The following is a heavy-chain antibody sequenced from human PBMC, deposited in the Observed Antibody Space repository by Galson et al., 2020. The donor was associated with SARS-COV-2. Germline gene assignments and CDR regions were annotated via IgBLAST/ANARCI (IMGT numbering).Heavy chain of an antibody. Sequence: GESLKISCAASGFTFNSYAIHWVRQAPGKGLEWVAVISYDGSNKNYAASVKGRFTISRDNFQNTLYLQMNSLRAEDTAVYYCARDKYTSSWRGGYYYYYGMDVWGQGTTVTVSS. D-gene: IGHD6-13*01. V-gene: IGHV3-30*04. CDR2: ISYDGSNK. CDR3: ARDKYTSSWRGGYYYYYGMDV. CDR1: GFTFNSYA. J-gene: IGHJ6*02.